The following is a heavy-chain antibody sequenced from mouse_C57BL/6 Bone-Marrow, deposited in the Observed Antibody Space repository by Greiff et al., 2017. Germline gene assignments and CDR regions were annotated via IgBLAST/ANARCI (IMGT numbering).Heavy chain of an antibody. Sequence: EVKLQESGPELVKPGASVKIPCKASGYTFTDYNMDWVKQSPGQSLEWIGDINPNNGGTIYNQKFKGKATLTVDKSSSTAYMELRSLAAEDTAVYYGAIGYPFAYWGQGTLVTVSA. V-gene: IGHV1-18*01. J-gene: IGHJ3*01. CDR1: GYTFTDYN. CDR2: INPNNGGT. D-gene: IGHD3-2*02. CDR3: AIGYPFAY.